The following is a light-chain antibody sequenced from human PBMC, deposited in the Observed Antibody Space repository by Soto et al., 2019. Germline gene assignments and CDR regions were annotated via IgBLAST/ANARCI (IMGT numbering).Light chain of an antibody. J-gene: IGLJ3*02. CDR1: SSDVGGYNY. Sequence: QSALTQPASVSGSPGQSITISCTGTSSDVGGYNYVSWYQQHQGKAPKLMIYEVSNRPSGVSNRFSGSKSGNTASLTISGLQAEDEADYYCSSYTSSSTLGFGGGTQLTVL. V-gene: IGLV2-14*01. CDR2: EVS. CDR3: SSYTSSSTLG.